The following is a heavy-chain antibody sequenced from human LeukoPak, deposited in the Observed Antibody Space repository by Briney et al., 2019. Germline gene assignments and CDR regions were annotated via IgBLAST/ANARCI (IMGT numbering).Heavy chain of an antibody. J-gene: IGHJ4*02. CDR3: ATSPLGGCFDY. D-gene: IGHD3-16*01. CDR2: ISSSGTTI. V-gene: IGHV3-48*03. Sequence: QPGGSLRLSCAASGFTFSSYEMNWVRQAPGKGLEWVSYISSSGTTIYYADSVKGRFPISRYNPKNSLYLQMNSLRAEDTAVYYCATSPLGGCFDYWGQGTLVTVSS. CDR1: GFTFSSYE.